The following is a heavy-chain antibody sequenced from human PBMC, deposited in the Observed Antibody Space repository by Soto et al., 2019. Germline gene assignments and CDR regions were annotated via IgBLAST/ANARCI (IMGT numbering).Heavy chain of an antibody. CDR2: IHYTGST. CDR3: VRVANGGLFDY. CDR1: RGSINNSY. D-gene: IGHD2-15*01. Sequence: SETLSLTCTVSRGSINNSYWTWIRQPPGKRLEWIGYIHYTGSTNYNPSLRGRVTMSVDTSKNQFSLKLSSVTAADTAVYYCVRVANGGLFDYRGPGNMVTVSS. V-gene: IGHV4-59*01. J-gene: IGHJ4*02.